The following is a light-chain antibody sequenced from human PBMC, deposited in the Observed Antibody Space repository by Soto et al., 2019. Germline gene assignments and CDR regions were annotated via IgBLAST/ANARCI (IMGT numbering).Light chain of an antibody. V-gene: IGKV3-20*01. CDR1: QSVSSSY. CDR2: GAS. J-gene: IGKJ1*01. Sequence: EIVLTQSPGTLSLSPGERATLSCRASQSVSSSYLAWYQQKPGQAPRLLIYGASSRATGIPDRFSGSGSGTEFTLTISSLQSEDFAVDYCQQYNNWPPWTFGQGTXV. CDR3: QQYNNWPPWT.